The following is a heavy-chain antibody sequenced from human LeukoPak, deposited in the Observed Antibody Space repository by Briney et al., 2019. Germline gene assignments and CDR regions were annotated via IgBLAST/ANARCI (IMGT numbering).Heavy chain of an antibody. CDR2: IYHSGST. J-gene: IGHJ4*02. Sequence: SETLSLTCTVSDYSITNGYYWGWIRRPPGKGLEWIGSIYHSGSTYYSPSLKSRVTISLDTSKNQFFLKLTSVTAADTAVYYCARSLHSESYCSGGSCYWGGYYFDYWGQGTLVTVSS. CDR3: ARSLHSESYCSGGSCYWGGYYFDY. V-gene: IGHV4-38-2*02. CDR1: DYSITNGYY. D-gene: IGHD2-15*01.